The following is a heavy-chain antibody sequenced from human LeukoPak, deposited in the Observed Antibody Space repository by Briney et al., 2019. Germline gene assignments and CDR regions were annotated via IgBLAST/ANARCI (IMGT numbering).Heavy chain of an antibody. CDR1: GYTFTIYG. D-gene: IGHD6-13*01. Sequence: ASVTVSFTASGYTFTIYGIGWVRQAPGQGLEWMGWISAYNGNTNYAQKLQGRVTMTTDTSTSTAYMELRSLRSDDTAVYYCARVGGYSSSWGYYYYYYMDVWGKGTTVTVSS. CDR3: ARVGGYSSSWGYYYYYYMDV. V-gene: IGHV1-18*01. J-gene: IGHJ6*03. CDR2: ISAYNGNT.